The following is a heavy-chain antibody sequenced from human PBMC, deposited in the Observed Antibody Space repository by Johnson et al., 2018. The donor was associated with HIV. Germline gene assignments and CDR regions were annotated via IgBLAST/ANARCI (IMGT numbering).Heavy chain of an antibody. Sequence: VQLVESGGGVVQPGRSLRLSCAASGFTFSSYAMHWVRQAPGKGLEWVAVISYDASSKDYADAVKGRFTISSDNSKNTLYLQMNSLRAEDTAVYYCARDDYSSGAFDIWGQGTMVTVSS. CDR1: GFTFSSYA. D-gene: IGHD6-25*01. J-gene: IGHJ3*02. V-gene: IGHV3-30*04. CDR3: ARDDYSSGAFDI. CDR2: ISYDASSK.